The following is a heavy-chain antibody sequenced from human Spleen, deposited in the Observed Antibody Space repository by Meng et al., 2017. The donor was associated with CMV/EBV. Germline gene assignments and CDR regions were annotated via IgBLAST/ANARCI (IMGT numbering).Heavy chain of an antibody. CDR2: TYYRSKWYN. J-gene: IGHJ5*02. V-gene: IGHV6-1*01. Sequence: VSSNSAAWTWIRQTPSRGLEWLGRTYYRSKWYNDYAVSVKSRITINPDTSKNQFSLQLNSVTPEDTAVYYCATNHGYSSGWYGFDPWGQGTLVTVSS. CDR1: VSSNSAA. CDR3: ATNHGYSSGWYGFDP. D-gene: IGHD6-19*01.